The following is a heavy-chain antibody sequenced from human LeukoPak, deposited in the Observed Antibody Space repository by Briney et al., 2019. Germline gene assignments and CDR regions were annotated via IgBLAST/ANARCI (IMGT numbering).Heavy chain of an antibody. V-gene: IGHV3-48*04. J-gene: IGHJ2*01. CDR3: ARAFKVPSWYFDL. CDR2: ISHSSSVI. CDR1: GFTFSNYN. Sequence: PGGSLRLSCAASGFTFSNYNMNWVRQAPGRGLEWVSYISHSSSVIYYADSVEGRFTISRDNAKNSLYLQMNSLRAEDTAVYYCARAFKVPSWYFDLWGRGTLVTVSS.